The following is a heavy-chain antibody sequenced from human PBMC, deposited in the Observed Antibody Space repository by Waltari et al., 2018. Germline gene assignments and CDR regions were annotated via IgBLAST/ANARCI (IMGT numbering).Heavy chain of an antibody. CDR1: GSAGSSSY. Sequence: EVLLMESGGGLLQRGGSLRLSVAASGSAGSSSYMNWVRQAPGRGLEWVSGIHAGGNTYYADSVQGRFTISRDNSKNTLYLQMNSLRAEDTAVYYCAKDRSYGHSLANWGQGTLVTVSS. J-gene: IGHJ4*02. CDR2: IHAGGNT. CDR3: AKDRSYGHSLAN. D-gene: IGHD4-17*01. V-gene: IGHV3-53*01.